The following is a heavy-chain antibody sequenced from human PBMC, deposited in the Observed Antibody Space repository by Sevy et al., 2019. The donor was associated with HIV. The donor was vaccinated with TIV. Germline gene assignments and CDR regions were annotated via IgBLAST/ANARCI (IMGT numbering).Heavy chain of an antibody. CDR2: INPSGGST. D-gene: IGHD1-26*01. CDR1: GYTFTSYY. J-gene: IGHJ4*02. Sequence: ASVKVSCKASGYTFTSYYMHWVRQAPGQGLEWMGIINPSGGSTSYAQKFQGRVTMTRDTSTSTVYMELSSLRSEDTAVYYCARDFSGSYYLPPSVYFDYWGQGTLVTVSS. CDR3: ARDFSGSYYLPPSVYFDY. V-gene: IGHV1-46*01.